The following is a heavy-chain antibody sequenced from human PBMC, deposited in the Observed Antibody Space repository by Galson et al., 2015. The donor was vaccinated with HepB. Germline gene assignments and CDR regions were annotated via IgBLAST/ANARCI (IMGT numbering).Heavy chain of an antibody. J-gene: IGHJ4*02. Sequence: CAISGDSVSSNSAAWNWIRQSPSRGLEWLGRTYYRSKWYNDYAVSVKSRITINPDTSKNQFSLQLNSVTPEDTAVYYCARDGYGGIWFGELSSGVDYWGQGPPVTVSS. V-gene: IGHV6-1*01. CDR2: TYYRSKWYN. CDR1: GDSVSSNSAA. CDR3: ARDGYGGIWFGELSSGVDY. D-gene: IGHD3-10*01.